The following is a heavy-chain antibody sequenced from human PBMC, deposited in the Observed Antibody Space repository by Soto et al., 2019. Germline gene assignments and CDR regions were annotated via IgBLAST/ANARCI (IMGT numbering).Heavy chain of an antibody. CDR1: GFTFSSYA. J-gene: IGHJ5*02. CDR3: AKPATPYGSGYTNWFDP. CDR2: ISGSGGST. V-gene: IGHV3-23*01. Sequence: EVQLLESGGGLVQPGGSLRLSCAASGFTFSSYAMSWVRQAPGKGLEWVSAISGSGGSTYYADSVKGRFTISRDNSKNTLYLQMNSLRAEDTAVYYCAKPATPYGSGYTNWFDPWGQGTLVTVSS. D-gene: IGHD3-10*01.